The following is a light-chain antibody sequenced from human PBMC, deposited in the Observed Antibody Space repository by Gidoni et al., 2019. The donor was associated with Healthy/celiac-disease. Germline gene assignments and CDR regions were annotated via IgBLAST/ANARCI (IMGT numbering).Light chain of an antibody. V-gene: IGKV3-15*01. J-gene: IGKJ4*01. CDR2: GAS. CDR1: QSVSSN. Sequence: EIVMTQSPATLSVSPGERATLSCRASQSVSSNLAWYQQKPGQAPRLLIDGASTRATGIPARFSGSGSGTEFPLTISSLQSEDFAVYYCQQYNNWPLLLTFGGGTKVEIK. CDR3: QQYNNWPLLLT.